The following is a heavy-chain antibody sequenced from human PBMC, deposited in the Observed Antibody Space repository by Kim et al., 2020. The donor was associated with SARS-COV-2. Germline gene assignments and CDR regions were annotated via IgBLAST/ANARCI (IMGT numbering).Heavy chain of an antibody. CDR3: ARGKWELLFGY. CDR2: IYYSGST. Sequence: SETLSLTCTVSGGSISSYYWSWIRQPPGKGLEWIGYIYYSGSTNYNPSLKSRVTISVDTSKNQFSLKLSSVTAADTAVYYCARGKWELLFGYWGQGTLVTVSS. CDR1: GGSISSYY. V-gene: IGHV4-59*01. J-gene: IGHJ4*02. D-gene: IGHD1-26*01.